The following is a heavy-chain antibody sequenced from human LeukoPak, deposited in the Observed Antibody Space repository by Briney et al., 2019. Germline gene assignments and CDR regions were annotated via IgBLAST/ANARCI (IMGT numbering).Heavy chain of an antibody. V-gene: IGHV4-30-4*08. J-gene: IGHJ2*01. Sequence: SETLSLTCTVSGGSISSGDYYWSWIRQPPGKGLEWIGYIYYSGSTYYNPILKSRVTISVDTSKNQFSLKLSSVTAADTAVHYCARASPPRGYSYGPSGYFDLWGRGTLVTVSS. CDR3: ARASPPRGYSYGPSGYFDL. CDR1: GGSISSGDYY. D-gene: IGHD5-18*01. CDR2: IYYSGST.